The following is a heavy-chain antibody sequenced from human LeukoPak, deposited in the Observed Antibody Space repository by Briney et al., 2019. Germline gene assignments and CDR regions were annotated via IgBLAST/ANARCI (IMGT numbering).Heavy chain of an antibody. V-gene: IGHV1-2*04. D-gene: IGHD2-15*01. CDR1: GYTFTGYY. J-gene: IGHJ4*02. CDR2: INPNSGGT. Sequence: ASVKVSFKASGYTFTGYYMHWVRQAPGQGRERMGWINPNSGGTNYAQKFQGWVTMTRDTSISTAYMELSRLRSDDTAVYYCARGHCSGGTCYVDYWGQGTLVTVSS. CDR3: ARGHCSGGTCYVDY.